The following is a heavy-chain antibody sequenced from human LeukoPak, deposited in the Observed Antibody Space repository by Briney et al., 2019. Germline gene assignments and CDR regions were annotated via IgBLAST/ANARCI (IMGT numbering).Heavy chain of an antibody. CDR3: ARESLPYYYDSSSYYFDY. V-gene: IGHV3-48*04. CDR1: GFIFSSYS. Sequence: GGSLRLSCAASGFIFSSYSMSWVRQAAGKGLEWVSYISSSGSTIYYADSVKGRFTISRDNAKNSLYLQMNSLRAEDTAVYYCARESLPYYYDSSSYYFDYWGQGTLVTVSS. CDR2: ISSSGSTI. D-gene: IGHD3-22*01. J-gene: IGHJ4*02.